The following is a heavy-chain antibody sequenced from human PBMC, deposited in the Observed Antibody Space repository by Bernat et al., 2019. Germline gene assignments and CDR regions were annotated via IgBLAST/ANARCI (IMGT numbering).Heavy chain of an antibody. J-gene: IGHJ6*03. CDR3: ERGRESTTVYGYYYYMDV. D-gene: IGHD4-11*01. CDR2: IDWDDDK. CDR1: GFSLSTSAMC. Sequence: QVTLRESGPALVKPTQTLTLTCTFSGFSLSTSAMCVSWIRQPPGKALQWLARIDWDDDKYYSTSLKTRLTISKDTSKNRVVLTMTDMDPVDTATDYCERGRESTTVYGYYYYMDVWGRGSAVSDSS. V-gene: IGHV2-70*15.